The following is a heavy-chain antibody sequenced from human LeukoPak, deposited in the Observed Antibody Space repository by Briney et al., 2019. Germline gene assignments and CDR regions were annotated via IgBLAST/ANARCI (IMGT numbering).Heavy chain of an antibody. J-gene: IGHJ4*02. CDR3: AKVMERYFDWLPFDY. CDR2: ISYDGSNK. V-gene: IGHV3-30*18. D-gene: IGHD3-9*01. Sequence: GGSLRLSCAASGFTFSSYGMHWVRQAPGKGLEWVAVISYDGSNKYYADSVKGRFTISRDNSKNTLYLQMNSLRAEDTAVYYCAKVMERYFDWLPFDYWGQGTLVTVSS. CDR1: GFTFSSYG.